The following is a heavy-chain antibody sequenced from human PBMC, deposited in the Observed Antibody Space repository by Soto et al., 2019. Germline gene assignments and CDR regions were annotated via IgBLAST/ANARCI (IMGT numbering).Heavy chain of an antibody. CDR3: AKDGRYYDILTVNWFDP. CDR1: GFTFSSYG. V-gene: IGHV3-30*18. Sequence: GGSLRLSCAASGFTFSSYGMHWVRQAPGKGLEWVAVISYDGSNKYYADSVKGRFTISRDNSKNTLYLQMNSLRAEDTAVYYCAKDGRYYDILTVNWFDPWGQGTLVTVSS. J-gene: IGHJ5*02. D-gene: IGHD3-9*01. CDR2: ISYDGSNK.